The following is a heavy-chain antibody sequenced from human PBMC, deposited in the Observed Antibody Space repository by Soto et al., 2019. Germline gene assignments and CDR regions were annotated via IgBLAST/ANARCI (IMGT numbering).Heavy chain of an antibody. CDR2: ISFEDGSQK. Sequence: GGSLRLSCGGSGFTFRHFAMHWGRQTPGKGREWLAVISFEDGSQKDYADSVKGRFTISRDKSKNSLYLQMNSLLLEPRVMYYCAKSGQQYDFDNRGNYWFDYWGLGTLVTVSS. CDR1: GFTFRHFA. D-gene: IGHD3-22*01. J-gene: IGHJ4*02. V-gene: IGHV3-30-3*02. CDR3: AKSGQQYDFDNRGNYWFDY.